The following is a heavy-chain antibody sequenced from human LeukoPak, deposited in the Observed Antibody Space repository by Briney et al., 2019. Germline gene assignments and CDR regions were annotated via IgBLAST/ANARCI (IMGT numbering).Heavy chain of an antibody. Sequence: PGGSLRLSCATSGFTFSSYAMGWVRQAPGKGLEWVSGIGASGGSTYYADSVKGRFTISRDNSKNTLYLQMNSLGTEDTAVYYCAKAEGYDILTGLDYWGQGTLVTVSS. D-gene: IGHD3-9*01. J-gene: IGHJ4*02. CDR2: IGASGGST. CDR3: AKAEGYDILTGLDY. V-gene: IGHV3-23*01. CDR1: GFTFSSYA.